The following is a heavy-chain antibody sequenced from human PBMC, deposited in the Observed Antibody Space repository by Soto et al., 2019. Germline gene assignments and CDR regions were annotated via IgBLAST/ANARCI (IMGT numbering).Heavy chain of an antibody. D-gene: IGHD6-6*01. CDR1: GFTFDDYA. CDR3: AKDSYPLIAARPWGAFDI. J-gene: IGHJ3*02. Sequence: EVQLVESGGGLVQPGRSLRLSCAASGFTFDDYAMHWVRQAPGKGLAWVSGISWNSGSIGYADSVKGRFTISRDNAKNSLYLQMNSLRAEDTALYYCAKDSYPLIAARPWGAFDIWGQGTMVTVSS. CDR2: ISWNSGSI. V-gene: IGHV3-9*01.